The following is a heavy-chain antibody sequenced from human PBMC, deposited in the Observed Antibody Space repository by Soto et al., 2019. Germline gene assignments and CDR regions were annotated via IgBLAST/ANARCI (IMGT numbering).Heavy chain of an antibody. CDR1: GGTFSSYA. Sequence: SVKVSCKASGGTFSSYAISWVRQAPGQGLEWMGGIIPIFGTANYAQKFQGRVTITADESTSTAYMELSSLRSEDTAVYYCATGSGLGGRRFLEWLYGMDVWGQGTTVTVS. D-gene: IGHD3-3*01. J-gene: IGHJ6*02. CDR3: ATGSGLGGRRFLEWLYGMDV. V-gene: IGHV1-69*13. CDR2: IIPIFGTA.